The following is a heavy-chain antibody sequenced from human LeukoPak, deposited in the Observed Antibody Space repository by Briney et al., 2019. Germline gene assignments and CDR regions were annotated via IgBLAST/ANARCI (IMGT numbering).Heavy chain of an antibody. CDR1: GYTFTVYY. CDR3: ARKQVSTSNFDY. J-gene: IGHJ4*02. V-gene: IGHV1-2*02. Sequence: GASVKVSCKASGYTFTVYYIHWVRQAPGQGLEWMGWINPNSGGTNYAQKFQGRVTMTRDTSISTAYMELSRLRSDDTAVYYCARKQVSTSNFDYWGQGTLVIVSS. CDR2: INPNSGGT. D-gene: IGHD5/OR15-5a*01.